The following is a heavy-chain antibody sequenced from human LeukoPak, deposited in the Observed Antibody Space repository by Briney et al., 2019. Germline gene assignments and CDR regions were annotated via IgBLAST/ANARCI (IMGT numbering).Heavy chain of an antibody. CDR3: ARFRSHIVVVIAAYWYFDL. J-gene: IGHJ2*01. D-gene: IGHD2-21*01. CDR1: GYSISSGYY. CDR2: IYHSGST. Sequence: SETLSLTCTVSGYSISSGYYWGWIRQPPGKGLEWIGSIYHSGSTYYNPSLKSRVTISLDTSNNRFSLKLSSVTAADTAVYYCARFRSHIVVVIAAYWYFDLWGRGTLVTVSS. V-gene: IGHV4-38-2*02.